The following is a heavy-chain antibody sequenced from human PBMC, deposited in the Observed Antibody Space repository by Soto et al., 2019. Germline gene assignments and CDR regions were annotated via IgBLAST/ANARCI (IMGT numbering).Heavy chain of an antibody. CDR1: GGSFSGYY. CDR3: AGLIGGAIVATLFDY. D-gene: IGHD5-12*01. Sequence: SETLSLTCAVYGGSFSGYYWSWIRQPPGKGLEWIGEINHSGSTNYNPSLKSRVTISVDTSKNQLSLKLSSVTAADTAVYYCAGLIGGAIVATLFDYWGQGTLVTVSS. J-gene: IGHJ4*02. CDR2: INHSGST. V-gene: IGHV4-34*01.